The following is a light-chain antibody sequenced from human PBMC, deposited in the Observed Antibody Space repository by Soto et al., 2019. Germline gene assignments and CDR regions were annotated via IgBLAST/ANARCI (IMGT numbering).Light chain of an antibody. V-gene: IGKV3-20*01. J-gene: IGKJ2*01. CDR1: QSVSSRY. Sequence: ETVLTQSPGTLSLSPGERATLSCRASQSVSSRYLAWYQQKPGHAPRLLIYSASNRATGIPDRFSGSGSGTEFTLTLSRLEPEDLAVYYCQQYITSPPMYTFGQGTKLEIK. CDR3: QQYITSPPMYT. CDR2: SAS.